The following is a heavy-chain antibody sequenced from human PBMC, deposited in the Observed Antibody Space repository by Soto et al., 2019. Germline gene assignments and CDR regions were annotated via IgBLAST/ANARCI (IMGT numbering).Heavy chain of an antibody. CDR3: ARDQGEYQLQSNYDYDYGMDV. D-gene: IGHD2-2*01. CDR2: IIPIFGTA. V-gene: IGHV1-69*13. J-gene: IGHJ6*02. Sequence: SVKVSCKASGGTFSSYAIRWVRHAPGQGLEWMGGIIPIFGTANYAQKFQGRVTITADESTSTAYMELSSLRSEDTAVSYCARDQGEYQLQSNYDYDYGMDVWGQGTTDTVSS. CDR1: GGTFSSYA.